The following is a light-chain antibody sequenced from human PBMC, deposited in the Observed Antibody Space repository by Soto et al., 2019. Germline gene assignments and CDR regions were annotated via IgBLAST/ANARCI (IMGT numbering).Light chain of an antibody. CDR1: TDDIRSYKL. Sequence: QSALPQPASVSGSPGQSITISCTGITDDIRSYKLVSWYQQYPGKAPKLIIYDDIKRPSGVSSRFSGSKSGNTASLTISGLQVEDGADYLCCSDSGFNTAYVFASGTKVTVL. CDR2: DDI. CDR3: CSDSGFNTAYV. V-gene: IGLV2-23*01. J-gene: IGLJ1*01.